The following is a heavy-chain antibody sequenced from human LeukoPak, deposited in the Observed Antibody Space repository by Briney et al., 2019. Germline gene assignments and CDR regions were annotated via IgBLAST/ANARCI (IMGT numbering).Heavy chain of an antibody. V-gene: IGHV3-23*01. CDR2: IRGTGGTT. J-gene: IGHJ3*01. Sequence: AGGSLRLSCAAAGFTFSDYALIWVRQAPGKGLEWISAIRGTGGTTYYAYPVKGRCTISRDNSRNAVYLQMNSLRAEDTALYFCGKDPNGDYVGAFDFWGPGTMVTVSS. D-gene: IGHD4-17*01. CDR1: GFTFSDYA. CDR3: GKDPNGDYVGAFDF.